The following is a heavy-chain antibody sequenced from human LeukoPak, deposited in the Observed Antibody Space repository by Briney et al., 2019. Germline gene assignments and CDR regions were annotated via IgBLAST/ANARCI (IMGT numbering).Heavy chain of an antibody. J-gene: IGHJ6*03. V-gene: IGHV5-51*01. CDR2: IYPGDSDT. D-gene: IGHD3-22*01. CDR3: ARPNYYDSSGSAMDV. CDR1: GSRFTSYW. Sequence: GASLKISFKGSGSRFTSYWIGWVRQMPGKGLEWMGIIYPGDSDTRYSPSFQGQVTISADKSISTAYLQWSSLKASDTAMYYCARPNYYDSSGSAMDVWGKGTTVTVSS.